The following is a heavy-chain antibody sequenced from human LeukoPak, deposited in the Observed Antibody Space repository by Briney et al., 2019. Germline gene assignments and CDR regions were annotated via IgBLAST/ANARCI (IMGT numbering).Heavy chain of an antibody. CDR1: GYTFTSYY. CDR3: ARVFVRGYGDYGPSFDY. J-gene: IGHJ4*02. Sequence: VASVKVSCKASGYTFTSYYMHWVRQAPGQGLEWMGIINPSGGSTSYAQKFQGRVTMTRDTSTSTVYMELSSLRSEDTAVYYCARVFVRGYGDYGPSFDYWGQGTLVTVSS. CDR2: INPSGGST. V-gene: IGHV1-46*01. D-gene: IGHD4-17*01.